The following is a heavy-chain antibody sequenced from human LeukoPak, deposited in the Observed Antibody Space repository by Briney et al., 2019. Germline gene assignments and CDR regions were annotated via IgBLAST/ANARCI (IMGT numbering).Heavy chain of an antibody. CDR1: GYTFTSYD. D-gene: IGHD3-10*01. Sequence: GASVKVSCEASGYTFTSYDINWVRQATGQGLEWMGWMDPNSGNTGYAQKFQGRVTMTRGTSISTAYMELSRLRSDDTAVYYCARDDNYYGSGSYVGYWGQGTLVTVSS. CDR3: ARDDNYYGSGSYVGY. CDR2: MDPNSGNT. J-gene: IGHJ4*02. V-gene: IGHV1-8*02.